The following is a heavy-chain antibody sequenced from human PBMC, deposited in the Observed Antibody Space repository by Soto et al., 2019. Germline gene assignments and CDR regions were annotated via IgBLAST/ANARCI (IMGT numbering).Heavy chain of an antibody. V-gene: IGHV5-51*01. CDR3: ASRRGVNYPYYFDY. CDR2: IYPGDSDT. CDR1: GCSFTSYW. D-gene: IGHD3-3*01. Sequence: GESLKIACKCPGCSFTSYWIDWVLQMPGKGLEWMGIIYPGDSDTRYSPSFQGQVTISADKSISTAYLQWSSLKASDTAMYYCASRRGVNYPYYFDYWGQGTLVTVSS. J-gene: IGHJ4*02.